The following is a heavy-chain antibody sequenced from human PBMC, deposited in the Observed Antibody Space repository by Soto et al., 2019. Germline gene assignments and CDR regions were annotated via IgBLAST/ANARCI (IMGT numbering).Heavy chain of an antibody. D-gene: IGHD6-13*01. CDR3: ARRVLAAAGDYYDS. V-gene: IGHV4-4*07. CDR1: GGSISSYY. CDR2: IYSDGST. Sequence: PSETLSLTCTVSGGSISSYYWSWIRQPAGKGLGWIGRIYSDGSTAYKSSLKSRVTMSVDTSKNQFSLRLSFVTAADTAVYYCARRVLAAAGDYYDSWGQGTLVTVSS. J-gene: IGHJ4*02.